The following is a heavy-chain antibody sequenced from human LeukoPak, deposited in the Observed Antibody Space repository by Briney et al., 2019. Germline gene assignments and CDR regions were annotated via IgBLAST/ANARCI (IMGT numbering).Heavy chain of an antibody. CDR2: VSSSGSYI. Sequence: KPGGSLRLSCAASGFTFSTFSMKWVRQAPGMGLEWVSSVSSSGSYIYYADSVKGRFTISRDNAKNSLSLQMDSLRAEDTAVYYCATLYYYDSSDYHSSDYWGQGTLVTASS. D-gene: IGHD3-22*01. CDR3: ATLYYYDSSDYHSSDY. V-gene: IGHV3-21*06. J-gene: IGHJ4*02. CDR1: GFTFSTFS.